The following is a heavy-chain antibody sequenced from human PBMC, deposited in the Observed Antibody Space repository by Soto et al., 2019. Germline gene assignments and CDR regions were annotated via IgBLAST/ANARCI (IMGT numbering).Heavy chain of an antibody. CDR2: IIPIFGTA. D-gene: IGHD1-26*01. CDR3: ARRSRGVKNWFEP. CDR1: GGTFSSYA. Sequence: GASVKISCKASGGTFSSYAISWVRQAPGQGLEWMGGIIPIFGTANYAQKFQGRVTITADESTSTAYMELSSLRSEDTAVYYCARRSRGVKNWFEPWGKGTLVTVSS. V-gene: IGHV1-69*13. J-gene: IGHJ5*02.